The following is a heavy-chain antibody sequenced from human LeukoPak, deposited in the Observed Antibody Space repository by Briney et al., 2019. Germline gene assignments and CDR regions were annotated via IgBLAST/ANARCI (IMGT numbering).Heavy chain of an antibody. Sequence: PGGSLRLSCAASGFTFDDYGMSWVRQAPGKGLEWVSGINWNGGSTGYADSVKGRFTISRDNAKNSLYLQMNSLRAEDTALYYCARVDNIVVVPAASYYFDYWGPGTLVTVSS. J-gene: IGHJ4*02. CDR1: GFTFDDYG. D-gene: IGHD2-2*01. CDR3: ARVDNIVVVPAASYYFDY. V-gene: IGHV3-20*04. CDR2: INWNGGST.